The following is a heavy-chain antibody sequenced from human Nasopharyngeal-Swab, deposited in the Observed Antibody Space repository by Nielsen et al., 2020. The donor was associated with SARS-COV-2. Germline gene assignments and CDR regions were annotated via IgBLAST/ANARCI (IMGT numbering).Heavy chain of an antibody. CDR1: GFTFSSYG. V-gene: IGHV3-30*18. CDR2: ISYDGSNK. J-gene: IGHJ6*02. CDR3: AKPIVRGVPDYCYYYGMDV. Sequence: GESLKISCAASGFTFSSYGMHWVRQAPGKGLEWVAVISYDGSNKYYADSVKGRFTISRDNSKNTLYLQMNSLRAEDTAVYYCAKPIVRGVPDYCYYYGMDVWGQGTTVTVSS. D-gene: IGHD3-10*01.